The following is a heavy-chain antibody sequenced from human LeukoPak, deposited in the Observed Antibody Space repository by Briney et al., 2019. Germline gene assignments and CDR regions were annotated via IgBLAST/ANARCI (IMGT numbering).Heavy chain of an antibody. CDR1: GFTFSSYA. Sequence: GGSLRLSCAASGFTFSSYAMSWVRQAPGKGLEWVSGISGTGVSTYYVDSVKGRFTISRDNSKNTLYLQMNSLRAEDTAVYYCATLKYYDFWSGYFGPLFYWGQGTLVTVSS. CDR2: ISGTGVST. J-gene: IGHJ4*02. V-gene: IGHV3-23*01. D-gene: IGHD3-3*01. CDR3: ATLKYYDFWSGYFGPLFY.